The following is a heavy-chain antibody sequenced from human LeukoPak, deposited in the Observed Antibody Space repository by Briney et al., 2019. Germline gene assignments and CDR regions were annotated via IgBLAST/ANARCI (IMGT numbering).Heavy chain of an antibody. CDR2: ISSSGSTI. V-gene: IGHV3-48*03. J-gene: IGHJ4*02. Sequence: GGSLRLSFAASGFTLISYEMNWVRQAPGKGLEWVSYISSSGSTIYYADSVKGRFTISRDNAKNSLYLQMNSLRAEDTAVYYCARKYCSSTSCLFDNWGQGTLVTVSS. CDR1: GFTLISYE. CDR3: ARKYCSSTSCLFDN. D-gene: IGHD2-2*01.